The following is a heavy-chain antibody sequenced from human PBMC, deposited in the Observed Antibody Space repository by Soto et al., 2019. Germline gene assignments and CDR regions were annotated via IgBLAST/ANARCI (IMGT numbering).Heavy chain of an antibody. J-gene: IGHJ4*02. CDR2: IRSKGNSYAT. V-gene: IGHV3-73*01. D-gene: IGHD6-13*01. CDR3: AKDLVRIRRDAQIVY. CDR1: GFTFSGSA. Sequence: PGGSLRLSCVASGFTFSGSAIHWVRQASGKGLEWVGRIRSKGNSYATAYAASVKGRFTVSRDDSENTAYLQMNSLKNEDTAVYYCAKDLVRIRRDAQIVYWGQGTLVTVSS.